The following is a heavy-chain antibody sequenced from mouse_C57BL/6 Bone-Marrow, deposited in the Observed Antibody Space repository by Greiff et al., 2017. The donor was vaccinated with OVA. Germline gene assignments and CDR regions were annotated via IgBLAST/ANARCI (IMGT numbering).Heavy chain of an antibody. J-gene: IGHJ4*01. CDR3: ASPTVVAPYAIDY. CDR1: GYAFSSSW. CDR2: IYPGDGDT. D-gene: IGHD1-1*01. V-gene: IGHV1-82*01. Sequence: VQLQESGPELVKPGASVKISCKASGYAFSSSWMNWVKQRPGKGLEWIGRIYPGDGDTNYNGKFKGKATLTAAKSSSTAYMQLSSLTSEDSAVYFCASPTVVAPYAIDYWGQGASDTVSS.